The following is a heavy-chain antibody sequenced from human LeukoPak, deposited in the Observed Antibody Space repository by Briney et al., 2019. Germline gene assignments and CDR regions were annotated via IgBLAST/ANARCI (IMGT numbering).Heavy chain of an antibody. D-gene: IGHD3-22*01. V-gene: IGHV3-30*04. J-gene: IGHJ4*02. Sequence: PGRSLRLSCAASGFTFSSYAMHWVRQAPGKGLEWVAVISYDGSNKYYADSVKGRFTISRDNSKNTLYLQMNSLRAEDTAVYYCERDYDSSGFDYWGQGTLVTVSS. CDR3: ERDYDSSGFDY. CDR1: GFTFSSYA. CDR2: ISYDGSNK.